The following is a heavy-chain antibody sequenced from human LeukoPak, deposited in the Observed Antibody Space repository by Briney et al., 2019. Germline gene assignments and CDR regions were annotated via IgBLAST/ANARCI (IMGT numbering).Heavy chain of an antibody. CDR3: ARMTTVVTHFDY. D-gene: IGHD4-23*01. CDR1: RFTVSSNH. Sequence: PGGSLRLSCAPSRFTVSSNHMSWVRQAPAKGLGWGAVIYGGGSTYYADSVKGRFTISRDTSKNTLYLQMNSLRAEDTAVYYCARMTTVVTHFDYWGQGTLVTVSS. V-gene: IGHV3-53*01. CDR2: IYGGGST. J-gene: IGHJ4*02.